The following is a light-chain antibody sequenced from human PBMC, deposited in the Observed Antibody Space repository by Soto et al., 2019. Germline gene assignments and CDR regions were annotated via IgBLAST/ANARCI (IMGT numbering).Light chain of an antibody. CDR2: AAS. J-gene: IGKJ4*01. V-gene: IGKV1-27*01. CDR3: QKYDSAPSLT. CDR1: QGISSY. Sequence: DIKMTQSPSSLSASVGASVTITCRASQGISSYLAWYQQKPGKVPRLLIYAASTLQSGVPSRFSGSGSGTDFTLTISSLQPEDVATYYCQKYDSAPSLTFGGGTKVEIK.